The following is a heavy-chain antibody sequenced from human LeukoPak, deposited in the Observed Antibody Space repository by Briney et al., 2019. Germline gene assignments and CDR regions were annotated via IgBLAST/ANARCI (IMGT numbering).Heavy chain of an antibody. J-gene: IGHJ4*02. CDR1: GFTFSSYA. V-gene: IGHV3-23*01. CDR2: LSGSGEYT. Sequence: GGSLRLSCAASGFTFSSYAMSWVRQAPGKGLEWVSALSGSGEYTYSADSVKGRFTIPRDNSKNMLYLQMNSLRAEDTAVYYCATITYFDYIWGRFVSWGQGTLVTVSS. D-gene: IGHD3-16*01. CDR3: ATITYFDYIWGRFVS.